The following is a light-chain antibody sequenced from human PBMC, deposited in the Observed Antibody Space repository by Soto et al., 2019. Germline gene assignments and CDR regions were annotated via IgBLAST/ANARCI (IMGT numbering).Light chain of an antibody. CDR1: QSVSSSY. CDR2: GAS. CDR3: QQYGSSPSA. Sequence: EIVLTQSRCILSLSPGERASLSCRASQSVSSSYLAWYQQKPGQAPRLLIYGASSRATGIPDRFSGSGSGTDLTLTISRLEPEDFAVYYCQQYGSSPSAFGPGTKVDIK. J-gene: IGKJ3*01. V-gene: IGKV3-20*01.